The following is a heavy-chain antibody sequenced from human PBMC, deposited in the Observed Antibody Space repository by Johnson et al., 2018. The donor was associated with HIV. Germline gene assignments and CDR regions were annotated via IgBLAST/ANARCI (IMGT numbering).Heavy chain of an antibody. D-gene: IGHD2-21*02. CDR2: INWNGGST. Sequence: EVQLVESGGGVVQPGRSLRLSCAASGFTFSSYAMHWVRQAPGKGLEWVSSINWNGGSTDYADSIKGRFTISRDNAKNSLYLQMNSLRAEDTALYYCAREPMDCGGDCWGVFDLWGQGTMVTVSS. CDR1: GFTFSSYA. V-gene: IGHV3-20*04. CDR3: AREPMDCGGDCWGVFDL. J-gene: IGHJ3*01.